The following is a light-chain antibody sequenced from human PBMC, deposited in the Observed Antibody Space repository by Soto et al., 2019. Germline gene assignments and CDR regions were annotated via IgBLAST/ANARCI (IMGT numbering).Light chain of an antibody. Sequence: GDRVPIPCRASQDVDSYLNWYQQKPGKAPKLLIYAASSLQSGVPSRFSGSVSGTDFTLTISSLQPEDFATYYCQQSYSTPRTFGQGTKVDIK. V-gene: IGKV1-39*01. CDR3: QQSYSTPRT. J-gene: IGKJ1*01. CDR1: QDVDSY. CDR2: AAS.